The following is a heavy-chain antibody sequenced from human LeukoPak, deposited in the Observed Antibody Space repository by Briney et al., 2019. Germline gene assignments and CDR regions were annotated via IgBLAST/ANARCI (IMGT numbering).Heavy chain of an antibody. CDR2: IYSGGST. CDR1: GFTVSSNY. D-gene: IGHD4-17*01. V-gene: IGHV3-66*01. CDR3: ARDLGYGDYGDY. J-gene: IGHJ4*02. Sequence: GGSLRLSCAASGFTVSSNYMSWVRQAPGKGLEWVSVIYSGGSTYYADSVKSRFTISRDNSKNTLYLQMNSLRAEDTAVYYCARDLGYGDYGDYWGQGTLVTVSS.